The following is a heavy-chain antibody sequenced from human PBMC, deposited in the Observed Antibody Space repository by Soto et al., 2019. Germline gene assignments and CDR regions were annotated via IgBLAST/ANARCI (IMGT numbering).Heavy chain of an antibody. CDR3: ARHASITMIVVVPDAYYYYGMDV. D-gene: IGHD3-22*01. V-gene: IGHV5-10-1*01. Sequence: GESLKISCKGSGYSFTSYWISWVRQMPGKGLEWMGRIGPSDSYTNYSPSFQGHVTISADKSISTAYLQWSSLKASDTAMYYCARHASITMIVVVPDAYYYYGMDVWGQGTRSPSP. CDR1: GYSFTSYW. CDR2: IGPSDSYT. J-gene: IGHJ6*02.